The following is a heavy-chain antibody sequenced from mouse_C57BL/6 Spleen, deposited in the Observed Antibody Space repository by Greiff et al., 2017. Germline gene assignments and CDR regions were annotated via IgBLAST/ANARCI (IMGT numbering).Heavy chain of an antibody. Sequence: QVQLQQPGAELVRPGSSVKLSCKASGYTFTSYWMDWVKQRPGQGLEWIGNIYPSDSETQYNQQFKDKATLTIDKSSSTAYMQLSSLTSEDSAVYYCARSYYYGSSSYAMDYWGQGTSVTVSS. D-gene: IGHD1-1*01. CDR3: ARSYYYGSSSYAMDY. J-gene: IGHJ4*01. V-gene: IGHV1-61*01. CDR2: IYPSDSET. CDR1: GYTFTSYW.